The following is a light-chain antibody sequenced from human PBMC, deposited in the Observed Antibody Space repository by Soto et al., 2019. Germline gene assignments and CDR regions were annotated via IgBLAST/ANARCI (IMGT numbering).Light chain of an antibody. Sequence: QSVLTQPPSASGTPGQRVTISCSGSSSNIGSNPVNWYRQPPGTAPKLLLYSDVQRPSGVPDRVSGSKSGTSASLAISGLQSEDEADYFCAAWDDSLIAVVFGGGTKVTVL. CDR1: SSNIGSNP. J-gene: IGLJ2*01. V-gene: IGLV1-44*01. CDR3: AAWDDSLIAVV. CDR2: SDV.